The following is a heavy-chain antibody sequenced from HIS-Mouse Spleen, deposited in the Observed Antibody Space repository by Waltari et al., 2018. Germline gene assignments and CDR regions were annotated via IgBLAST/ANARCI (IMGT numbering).Heavy chain of an antibody. D-gene: IGHD6-6*01. CDR3: ARFAVEYSSSSEGYYYYGMDV. J-gene: IGHJ6*02. V-gene: IGHV4-34*01. Sequence: QVQLQQWGAGLLKPSETLSLTCAVYGGSFSGYYWSWIRQPPGRGLAWIGEINHSGSTNYNPSLKSRVTISVDTSKNQFSLKLSSVTAADTAVYYCARFAVEYSSSSEGYYYYGMDVWGQGTTVTVSS. CDR2: INHSGST. CDR1: GGSFSGYY.